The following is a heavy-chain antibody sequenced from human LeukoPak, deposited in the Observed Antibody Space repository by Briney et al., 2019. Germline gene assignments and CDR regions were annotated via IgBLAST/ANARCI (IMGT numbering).Heavy chain of an antibody. D-gene: IGHD3-3*01. CDR3: AHPGTDFWSGYTNWFDP. V-gene: IGHV2-5*01. CDR2: IYWNDDK. J-gene: IGHJ5*02. CDR1: GFSLSTSGVG. Sequence: SGPTLVKPTQTLTLTCTFSGFSLSTSGVGVGWIRQPPGKALEWLALIYWNDDKRYSPSLKSRLTITKDTSKNQVVLTMTNMDPVDTATYYCAHPGTDFWSGYTNWFDPWGQGTLVTVSS.